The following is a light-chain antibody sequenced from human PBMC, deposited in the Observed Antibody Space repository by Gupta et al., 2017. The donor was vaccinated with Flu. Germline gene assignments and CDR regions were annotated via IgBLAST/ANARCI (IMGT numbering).Light chain of an antibody. CDR3: CSYADSVYVV. V-gene: IGLV2-23*01. CDR2: EAN. J-gene: IGLJ2*01. CDR1: RTDVGYNL. Sequence: QSVSSSGTGTRTDVGYNLVSWYQQHPDKAPKLIIYEANKRPSGVSNRFSGSKSGNTASLTIPGLQAEDEADYYCCSYADSVYVVFGGGTKLTVL.